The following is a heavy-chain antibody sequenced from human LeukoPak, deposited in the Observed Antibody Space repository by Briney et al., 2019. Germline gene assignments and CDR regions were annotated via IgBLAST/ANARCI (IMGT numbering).Heavy chain of an antibody. CDR2: ITSSGSTI. J-gene: IGHJ4*02. Sequence: GGSLRLSCAASGFTFSSHKMNWVRQAPGKGLEWVSYITSSGSTIYYAASVKGRFTISRDNSKNTLYLQMNSLRAEDTAVYYCARAEGFGEPKDYWGQGTLVTVSS. CDR3: ARAEGFGEPKDY. CDR1: GFTFSSHK. V-gene: IGHV3-48*01. D-gene: IGHD3-10*01.